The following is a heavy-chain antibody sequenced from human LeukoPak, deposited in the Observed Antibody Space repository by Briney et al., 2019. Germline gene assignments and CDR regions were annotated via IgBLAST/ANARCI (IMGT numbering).Heavy chain of an antibody. J-gene: IGHJ4*02. CDR3: ATTAVVVAADQLGARGDYFDY. V-gene: IGHV3-30*03. D-gene: IGHD2-15*01. CDR2: ISYDGSNK. CDR1: GFTFSSYG. Sequence: PGGSLRLSCAASGFTFSSYGMHWVRQAPGKGLEWVAVISYDGSNKYYADSVKGRFTISRDNSKNTLYLQMNSLRAEDTAVYYCATTAVVVAADQLGARGDYFDYWGQGTLVTVSS.